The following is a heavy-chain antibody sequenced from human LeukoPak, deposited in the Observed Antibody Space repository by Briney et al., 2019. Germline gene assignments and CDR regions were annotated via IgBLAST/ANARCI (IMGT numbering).Heavy chain of an antibody. D-gene: IGHD3-9*01. Sequence: GGSLRLSCAASGFTFSSYAMSWVRQAPGKGLEWVSAISGSGGSTYYADSVKGRFTISRDNSKNTLYLQMNSLRAEDTAVYYCAKTGGYYDILTGYHLPYYFDYWGQGTLVTVSS. V-gene: IGHV3-23*01. CDR1: GFTFSSYA. CDR2: ISGSGGST. CDR3: AKTGGYYDILTGYHLPYYFDY. J-gene: IGHJ4*02.